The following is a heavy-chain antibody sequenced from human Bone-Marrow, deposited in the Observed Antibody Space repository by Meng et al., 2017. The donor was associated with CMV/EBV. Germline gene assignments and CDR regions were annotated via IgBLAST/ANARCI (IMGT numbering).Heavy chain of an antibody. CDR2: ISGSGGST. Sequence: GESLKISCAASGFTFSSYAMSWVRQAPGKGLEWVSAISGSGGSTYYADSVKGRFTISRDNSKNTLYLQMNSLRAEDTAVYYCAKSPLRFLEWLSSFDYWGQGTLVTVPS. CDR3: AKSPLRFLEWLSSFDY. V-gene: IGHV3-23*01. CDR1: GFTFSSYA. J-gene: IGHJ4*02. D-gene: IGHD3-3*01.